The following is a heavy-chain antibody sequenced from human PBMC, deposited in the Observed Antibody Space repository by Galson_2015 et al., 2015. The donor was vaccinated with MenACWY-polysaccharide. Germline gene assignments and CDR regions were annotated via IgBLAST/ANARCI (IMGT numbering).Heavy chain of an antibody. CDR1: GFTFANYA. CDR2: ITVSGDNT. V-gene: IGHV3-23*01. Sequence: SLRISGAASGFTFANYAMSWVRQTPGEGLEWVSAITVSGDNTYYADSVKGRFAISRDNSKNTLSLQMNSLRTEDTAVYYCSKGLRGPAAGTDYFDYWGQGTLVTVSS. CDR3: SKGLRGPAAGTDYFDY. D-gene: IGHD6-13*01. J-gene: IGHJ4*02.